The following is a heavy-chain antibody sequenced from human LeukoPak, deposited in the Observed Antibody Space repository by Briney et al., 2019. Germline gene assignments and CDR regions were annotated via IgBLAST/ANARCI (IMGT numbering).Heavy chain of an antibody. CDR1: GGSFSGYY. D-gene: IGHD5-18*01. CDR3: ATHGPRYSYGYLGY. V-gene: IGHV4-34*01. CDR2: INHSGST. J-gene: IGHJ4*02. Sequence: PSETLSLTCAVYGGSFSGYYWSWIRQPPGRGLEWIGEINHSGSTNYNPSLKSRVTISVDTSKNQFSLKLSSVTAADTAVYYCATHGPRYSYGYLGYWGQGTLVTVSS.